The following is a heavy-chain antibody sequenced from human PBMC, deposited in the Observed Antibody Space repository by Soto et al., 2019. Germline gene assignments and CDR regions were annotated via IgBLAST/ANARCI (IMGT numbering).Heavy chain of an antibody. CDR1: GDSIGGVGY. Sequence: SETLSLTCTVSGDSIGGVGYWSWIRQFPGRGREWIGCISSSGSTYYNPALNNRISLSLDTSQNQFSLKLLSVTAADTAIYYCARSGVTGIVIPSHWFDPWGQGTLVTVSS. V-gene: IGHV4-31*03. CDR3: ARSGVTGIVIPSHWFDP. D-gene: IGHD2-21*02. CDR2: ISSSGST. J-gene: IGHJ5*02.